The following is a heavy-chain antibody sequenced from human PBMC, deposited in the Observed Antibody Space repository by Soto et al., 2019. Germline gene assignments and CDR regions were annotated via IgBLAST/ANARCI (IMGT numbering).Heavy chain of an antibody. Sequence: SETVSLTCAVYCGSFSGYYWSWIRQPPGKGLEWIGEINHSGSTNYNPSLKSRVTISVDTSKNQFSLKLSSVTAADTAVYYCARGAGYSSSWYRRYGMDVWGQGTTVTVSS. D-gene: IGHD6-13*01. J-gene: IGHJ6*02. CDR3: ARGAGYSSSWYRRYGMDV. CDR1: CGSFSGYY. V-gene: IGHV4-34*01. CDR2: INHSGST.